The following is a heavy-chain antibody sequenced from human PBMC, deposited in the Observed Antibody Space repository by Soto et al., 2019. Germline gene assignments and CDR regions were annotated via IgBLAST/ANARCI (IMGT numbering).Heavy chain of an antibody. V-gene: IGHV3-23*01. CDR1: GFTFSTYS. Sequence: PGGSLRLSCAASGFTFSTYSMNWVRQAPGKGLEWVSYISSGGSTYYADSVKGRFTISRDNSKNTLYLQMNSLRAEDTAVYYCARRGPGTYFDYWGQGTLVTVSS. J-gene: IGHJ4*02. CDR3: ARRGPGTYFDY. CDR2: ISSGGST. D-gene: IGHD6-13*01.